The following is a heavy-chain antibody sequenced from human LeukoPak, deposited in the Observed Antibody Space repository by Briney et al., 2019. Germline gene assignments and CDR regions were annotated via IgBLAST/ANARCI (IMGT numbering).Heavy chain of an antibody. CDR2: IKSDGSST. Sequence: GSLRLSCAASGFTFSRYWMHWVRQAPGKGLVWVSRIKSDGSSTIYADSVKGRFTISRDNAKNTLYLQMNSLRAEDTALYYCARDYYGPEYWGQGTLVTVSS. CDR3: ARDYYGPEY. J-gene: IGHJ4*02. CDR1: GFTFSRYW. V-gene: IGHV3-74*01. D-gene: IGHD3-10*01.